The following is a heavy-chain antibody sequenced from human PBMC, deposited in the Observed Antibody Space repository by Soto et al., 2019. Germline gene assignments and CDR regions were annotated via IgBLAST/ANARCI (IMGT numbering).Heavy chain of an antibody. Sequence: GSLRLSCAASGFTFSNYAVSWVRQAPGKGLELVSSISGSGDSTHYADSVKGRFTISRDNSKNTPYLQMNSLRAEDTAVYYCAKGLYCSGGSCQAYYYYHMDVWGKGT. V-gene: IGHV3-23*01. D-gene: IGHD2-15*01. CDR1: GFTFSNYA. J-gene: IGHJ6*03. CDR2: ISGSGDST. CDR3: AKGLYCSGGSCQAYYYYHMDV.